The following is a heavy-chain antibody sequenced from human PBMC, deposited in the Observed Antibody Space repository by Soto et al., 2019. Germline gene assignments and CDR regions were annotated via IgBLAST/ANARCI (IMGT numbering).Heavy chain of an antibody. J-gene: IGHJ5*02. D-gene: IGHD6-6*01. CDR2: ISFDGSNK. CDR1: GFTFNSYG. CDR3: VKGLAAHTVRWFDP. V-gene: IGHV3-30*18. Sequence: QVQLVESGGGVVQPGRSLRLSCAASGFTFNSYGMHWVRQAPGKGLEWVAVISFDGSNKHYADSVKGRFTISRDNSKNTLYLQMNSLRAEDSAVYYCVKGLAAHTVRWFDPWGQGTLVIVSS.